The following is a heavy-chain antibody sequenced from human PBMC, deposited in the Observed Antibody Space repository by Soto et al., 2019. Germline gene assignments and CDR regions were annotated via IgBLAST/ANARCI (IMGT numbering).Heavy chain of an antibody. CDR3: AKDLRLTLWSEYGDYVNRDAFDI. Sequence: GGFLRLSCAASGFTFSSYAMSWVRQAPGKGLEWVSAISGSGGSTYYADSVKGRFTISRDNSKNTLYLQMNSLRAEDTAVYYCAKDLRLTLWSEYGDYVNRDAFDIWGQGTMVTVSS. CDR2: ISGSGGST. D-gene: IGHD4-17*01. CDR1: GFTFSSYA. V-gene: IGHV3-23*01. J-gene: IGHJ3*02.